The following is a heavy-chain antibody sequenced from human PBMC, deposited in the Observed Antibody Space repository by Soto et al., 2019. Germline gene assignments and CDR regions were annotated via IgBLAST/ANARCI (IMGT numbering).Heavy chain of an antibody. Sequence: EVQLVESGGGLVQPGSSLRLSCAASGFTFDDYAMHWVRQAPGKGLEWVSGISWNSGSIGYADSVKGRFTISRDNAKNSLYLQMNSLRAEDTALYYCAKDYYYGMDVWGQVTTVTVSS. J-gene: IGHJ6*02. CDR1: GFTFDDYA. CDR2: ISWNSGSI. V-gene: IGHV3-9*01. CDR3: AKDYYYGMDV.